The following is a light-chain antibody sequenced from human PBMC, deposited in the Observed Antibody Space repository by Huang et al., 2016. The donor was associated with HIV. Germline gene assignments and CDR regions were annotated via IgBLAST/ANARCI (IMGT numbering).Light chain of an antibody. V-gene: IGKV1-39*01. Sequence: DIQMTQSPSSLSASVGDRVTITCRASQSITTYLKWYQQKAGKAPKLLTYAASILQSGVPSRFSGSGSGTDFTLTISSLQPEDFATYYCQQSYNTPWTFGQGTKVEIK. J-gene: IGKJ1*01. CDR1: QSITTY. CDR3: QQSYNTPWT. CDR2: AAS.